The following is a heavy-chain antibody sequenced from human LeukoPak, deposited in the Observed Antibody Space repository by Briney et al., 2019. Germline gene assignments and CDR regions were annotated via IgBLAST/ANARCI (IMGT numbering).Heavy chain of an antibody. CDR1: GGSFSGYY. Sequence: PSETLSLTCAVYGGSFSGYYWSWIRQPPGKGLEWIGEINHSGSTNYNPSLKSRVTISLDTSKNQFSLKLSSVTAADTAVCYCARVKVVDIVATIPNYFDYWGQGTLVTVSS. D-gene: IGHD5-12*01. CDR3: ARVKVVDIVATIPNYFDY. V-gene: IGHV4-34*01. CDR2: INHSGST. J-gene: IGHJ4*02.